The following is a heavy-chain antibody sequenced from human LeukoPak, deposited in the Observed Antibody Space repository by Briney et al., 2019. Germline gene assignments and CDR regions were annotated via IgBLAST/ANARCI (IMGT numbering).Heavy chain of an antibody. D-gene: IGHD2-2*01. CDR3: ARLGGPAAVDY. J-gene: IGHJ4*02. CDR1: GASIRSYY. CDR2: MYNSGST. V-gene: IGHV4-59*01. Sequence: SETLSLTCTVSGASIRSYYWSWIRQPPGRGLEWIGYMYNSGSTYYNPSLKSRVTLSGDTSKNQFSLKLTSVTAADTAVYYCARLGGPAAVDYWGQGTLVTVSS.